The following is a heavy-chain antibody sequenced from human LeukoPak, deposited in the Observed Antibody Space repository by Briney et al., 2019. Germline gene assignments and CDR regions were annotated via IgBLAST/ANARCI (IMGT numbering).Heavy chain of an antibody. Sequence: GWSLTLSRPASGFTFRNYSMNWVRQAPGRGLEWVANIIENRTTKYYVDSVKGQFTISRDNAKNSGYLQMNSLRVEDAAIYYCGRWGVNAGLDYWGQGSLVTVSS. J-gene: IGHJ4*02. CDR1: GFTFRNYS. CDR2: IIENRTTK. CDR3: GRWGVNAGLDY. V-gene: IGHV3-7*01. D-gene: IGHD3-10*01.